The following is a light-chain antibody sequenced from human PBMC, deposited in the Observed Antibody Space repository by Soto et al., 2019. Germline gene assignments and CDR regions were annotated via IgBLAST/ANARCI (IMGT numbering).Light chain of an antibody. V-gene: IGLV1-40*01. CDR3: QSYDSSLSGYV. Sequence: QSVLTQPPSVSGAPGQRVTISRTGSSSNIGAGYDVHWYQQLPRTAPKLLMYGNSNRPSGVPDRFSGSKSGISASLAITGLQAEDEADYYCQSYDSSLSGYVFGTGTKVTVL. CDR1: SSNIGAGYD. J-gene: IGLJ1*01. CDR2: GNS.